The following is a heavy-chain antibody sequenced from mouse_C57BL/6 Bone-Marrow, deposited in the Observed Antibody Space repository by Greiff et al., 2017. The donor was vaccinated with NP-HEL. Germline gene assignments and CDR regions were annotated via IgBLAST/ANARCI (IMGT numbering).Heavy chain of an antibody. CDR1: GFSFNTYA. J-gene: IGHJ3*01. V-gene: IGHV10-1*01. D-gene: IGHD2-4*01. CDR3: VRPFYDYDGAWFAY. Sequence: EVMLVESGGGLVQPKGSLKLSCAASGFSFNTYAMNWARQAPGKGLEWVARIRSKSNNYATYYADSVKDRFTISRDDSESMLYLQMNNLKTEDTAMYYCVRPFYDYDGAWFAYWGQGTLVTVSA. CDR2: IRSKSNNYAT.